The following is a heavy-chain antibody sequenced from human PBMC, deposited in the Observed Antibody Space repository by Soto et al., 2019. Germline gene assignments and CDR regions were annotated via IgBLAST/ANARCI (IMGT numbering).Heavy chain of an antibody. V-gene: IGHV1-46*03. J-gene: IGHJ4*02. D-gene: IGHD3-16*02. Sequence: QVQLVQSGAEVKKPGASVKVSCKASGYIFTDYYMHWVRQAPGQELEWMGIINPSGGRTSYAQKFQGRVTMTSDTSTSTVYMELSSLRSEDTAVYYCARTDYDYIWGSYRLVGGFDYWGQGTLVTVSS. CDR1: GYIFTDYY. CDR2: INPSGGRT. CDR3: ARTDYDYIWGSYRLVGGFDY.